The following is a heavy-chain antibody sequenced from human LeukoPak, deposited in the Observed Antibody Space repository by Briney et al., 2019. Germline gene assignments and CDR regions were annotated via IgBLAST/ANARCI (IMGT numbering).Heavy chain of an antibody. J-gene: IGHJ4*02. Sequence: SGPALVKPTQTLTLTCTFSGFSLNTATMCVTWIRQPPGTALEFLARIDWDDDKYYNTALRTRLTISKDTSKNVVVLTMTNVDPVDTATYFCARMTPLHPIGYYIDYWGQGTLVTVSS. D-gene: IGHD3-3*01. CDR1: GFSLNTATMC. V-gene: IGHV2-70*11. CDR3: ARMTPLHPIGYYIDY. CDR2: IDWDDDK.